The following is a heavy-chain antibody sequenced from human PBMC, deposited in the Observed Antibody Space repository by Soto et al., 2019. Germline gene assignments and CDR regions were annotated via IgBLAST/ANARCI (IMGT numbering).Heavy chain of an antibody. CDR1: GFTFGDYA. CDR2: IRSKAYGGTT. V-gene: IGHV3-49*04. D-gene: IGHD1-26*01. CDR3: NRGKGGATD. Sequence: SLRLSCTASGFTFGDYAMSWVRQAPGKGLEWVGFIRSKAYGGTTEYAASVKGRFTISRDDSKSIAYLQMNSLKTEDTAVYYCNRGKGGATDWGQGTLVTVSS. J-gene: IGHJ4*02.